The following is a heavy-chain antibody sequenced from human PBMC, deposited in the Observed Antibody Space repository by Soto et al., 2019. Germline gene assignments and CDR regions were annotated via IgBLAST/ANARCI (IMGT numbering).Heavy chain of an antibody. CDR3: ARGPPRKNYYDSSGSNWFDP. D-gene: IGHD3-22*01. V-gene: IGHV3-30-3*01. Sequence: GGSLRLSCAASGFTFSSYAMHWVRQAPGKGLEWVAVISYDGSNKYYADSVKGRFTISRDNSKNTLYLQMNSLRAEDTAVYYCARGPPRKNYYDSSGSNWFDPWGQGTLVTVSS. CDR1: GFTFSSYA. CDR2: ISYDGSNK. J-gene: IGHJ5*02.